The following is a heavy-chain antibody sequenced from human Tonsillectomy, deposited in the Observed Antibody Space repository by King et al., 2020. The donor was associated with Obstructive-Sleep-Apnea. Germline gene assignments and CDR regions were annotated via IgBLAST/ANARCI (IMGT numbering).Heavy chain of an antibody. CDR3: ARGRSWFDP. Sequence: QLVQSGSELRKPGASVKVSCKASGYNLSTYVMNLVRQAPGQGLEWMGWIDTNTGNPTYAQGFTRRFVFSLDTSVSTAYLQISSLRTEDTAVYYCARGRSWFDPWGQGTLVTVSS. CDR2: IDTNTGNP. V-gene: IGHV7-4-1*02. J-gene: IGHJ5*02. CDR1: GYNLSTYV.